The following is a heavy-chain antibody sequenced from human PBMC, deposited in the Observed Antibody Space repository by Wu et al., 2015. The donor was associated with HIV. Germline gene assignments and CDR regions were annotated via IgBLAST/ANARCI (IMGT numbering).Heavy chain of an antibody. D-gene: IGHD5-24*01. CDR1: GYIFTGHY. Sequence: QVQLMQSGAEVKKPGASVKVSCKASGYIFTGHYIHWVRQAPGQGLEWMGWINPDNGVTNLLQEFQGRVTMTSDTSISTVYMELRRLRSDDTAVYYCARVALQVWLGSEESYMDVWGKGTTVTVSS. V-gene: IGHV1-2*02. J-gene: IGHJ6*03. CDR2: INPDNGVT. CDR3: ARVALQVWLGSEESYMDV.